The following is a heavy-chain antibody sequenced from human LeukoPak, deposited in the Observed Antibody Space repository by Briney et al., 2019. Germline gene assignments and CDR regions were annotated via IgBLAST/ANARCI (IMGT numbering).Heavy chain of an antibody. CDR2: INPDSGST. J-gene: IGHJ4*02. CDR3: ARVQGYCSDGRCLF. D-gene: IGHD2-15*01. Sequence: GASVKVSCKASGYNFNDYYIHWVRQAPGQGLEWMGWINPDSGSTSYEQKFKGRVTMTRDTSITTAYMEVASLRSDDTAVYYCARVQGYCSDGRCLFWGQGTPVTVSS. CDR1: GYNFNDYY. V-gene: IGHV1-2*02.